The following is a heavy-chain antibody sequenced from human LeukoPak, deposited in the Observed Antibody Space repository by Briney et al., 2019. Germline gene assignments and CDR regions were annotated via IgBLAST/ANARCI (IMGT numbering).Heavy chain of an antibody. D-gene: IGHD3-3*01. CDR3: ARTYYDYRVGTNYFDY. V-gene: IGHV3-66*01. J-gene: IGHJ4*02. CDR2: TYSGGST. Sequence: GGSLRLSCAASGFSVTTSYMSWVRQAPGKGLEWVSVTYSGGSTSHADSVKGRFTVSRDDSKIMVYLQMNSMRHDDTAVYYCARTYYDYRVGTNYFDYWGQGTLVTVSS. CDR1: GFSVTTSY.